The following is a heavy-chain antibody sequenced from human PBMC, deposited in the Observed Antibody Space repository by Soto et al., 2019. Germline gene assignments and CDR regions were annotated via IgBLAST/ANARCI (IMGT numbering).Heavy chain of an antibody. J-gene: IGHJ4*02. V-gene: IGHV4-34*01. CDR3: ARGGRVVSSSAGVDCDY. CDR1: GGSFSGYY. D-gene: IGHD6-6*01. CDR2: INHSGST. Sequence: SETLSLTCAVYGGSFSGYYWSWIRQPPGKGLEWIGEINHSGSTNYNPSIKSRVTISVDTSKNQFSLKLSSVTAADTAVYYCARGGRVVSSSAGVDCDYWGQGTLVTVSS.